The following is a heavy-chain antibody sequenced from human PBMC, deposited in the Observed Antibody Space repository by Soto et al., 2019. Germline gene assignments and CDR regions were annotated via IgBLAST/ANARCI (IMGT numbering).Heavy chain of an antibody. CDR2: IYYSGST. V-gene: IGHV4-31*03. CDR1: GGSISSGGYY. CDR3: ARDQSDSSGYDWFDP. J-gene: IGHJ5*02. Sequence: SETLSLTCTVSGGSISSGGYYWSWIRQHPGKGLEWIGYIYYSGSTYYNPSLKSRVTISVDTSKNQFSLKLSSVTAADTAVYYCARDQSDSSGYDWFDPWGQGTLVTVSS. D-gene: IGHD3-22*01.